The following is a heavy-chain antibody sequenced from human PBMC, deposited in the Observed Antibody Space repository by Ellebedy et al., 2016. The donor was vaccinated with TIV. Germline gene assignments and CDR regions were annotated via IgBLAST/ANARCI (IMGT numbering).Heavy chain of an antibody. CDR2: INKDGSEK. CDR1: GFTLSFYW. Sequence: PGGSLRLSCAASGFTLSFYWMSWVRQAPGKGLEWVANINKDGSEKFYVDSVKGRFTISRDNSKNTLYLQMNSLRVEDTAVYYCARDPPGIAASGPYKWGQGTLVTVSA. J-gene: IGHJ4*02. D-gene: IGHD6-13*01. V-gene: IGHV3-7*03. CDR3: ARDPPGIAASGPYK.